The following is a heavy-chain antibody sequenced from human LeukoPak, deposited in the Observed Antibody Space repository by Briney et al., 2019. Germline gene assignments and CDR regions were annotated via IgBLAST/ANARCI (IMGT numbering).Heavy chain of an antibody. D-gene: IGHD3-16*01. CDR1: GSSITSVSY. CDR3: ARGGSSQRHSDF. V-gene: IGHV4-38-2*02. CDR2: LSHSGAT. Sequence: SETLSLTCSVSGSSITSVSYWAWIRQTPEKGLEGIGSLSHSGATYYNPSLTSRLSTSLATSNTRFSMPLRSVTAPDTAVYYWARGGSSQRHSDFWGPGTLVTVSS. J-gene: IGHJ4*02.